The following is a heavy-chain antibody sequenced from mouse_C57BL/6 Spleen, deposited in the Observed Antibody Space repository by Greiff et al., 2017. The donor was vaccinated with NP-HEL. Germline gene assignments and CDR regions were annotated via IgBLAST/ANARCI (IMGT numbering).Heavy chain of an antibody. V-gene: IGHV1-82*01. D-gene: IGHD1-1*01. CDR2: IYPGDGDT. Sequence: QVQLQQSGPELVKPGASVKISCKASGYAFSSSWMNWVKQRPGTGLEWIGRIYPGDGDTNYNGKFKGKATLTADKSSSTAYMQLSSLTSEDSAVYFCAIYYGTLFDYWGQGTTLTVSS. CDR1: GYAFSSSW. J-gene: IGHJ2*01. CDR3: AIYYGTLFDY.